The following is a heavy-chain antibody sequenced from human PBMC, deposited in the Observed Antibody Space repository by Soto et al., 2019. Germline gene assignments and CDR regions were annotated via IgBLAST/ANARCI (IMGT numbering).Heavy chain of an antibody. CDR3: ARALKMTETYYFDF. V-gene: IGHV4-31*03. CDR2: IYYSGST. CDR1: GGSISSGGYY. Sequence: SETLSLTCTVSGGSISSGGYYWSWIRQHPGKGLEWIGYIYYSGSTYYNPSLKSRVTISVDTSKNQFSLKLSSVTAADTAVYYCARALKMTETYYFDFWGQGTLVTVSS. J-gene: IGHJ4*02.